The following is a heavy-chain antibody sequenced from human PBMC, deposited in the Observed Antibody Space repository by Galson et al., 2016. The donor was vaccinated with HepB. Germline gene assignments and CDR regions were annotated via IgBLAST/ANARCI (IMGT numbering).Heavy chain of an antibody. J-gene: IGHJ6*02. CDR3: ARGRPYCSSTSCYPTYYYYYGMDV. CDR2: VNDDASRT. CDR1: GFTFSNYW. Sequence: SLRLSCAASGFTFSNYWIHWVRRAPGRGLEWVSYVNDDASRTHYADSVNGRFTISRDNSKNTLYLQMNSLRAEDTAVYYCARGRPYCSSTSCYPTYYYYYGMDVWGQGTTVTVSS. V-gene: IGHV3-74*01. D-gene: IGHD2-2*01.